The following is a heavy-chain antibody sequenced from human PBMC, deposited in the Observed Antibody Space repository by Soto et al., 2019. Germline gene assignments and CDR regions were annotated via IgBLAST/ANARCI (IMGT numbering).Heavy chain of an antibody. Sequence: SETLSLTCAVYGGSFSGYYWSWIRQPPGKGLEWIGEINHSGSTNYNPSLKSQVTISVDTSKNQFSLKLSSVTAADTAVYYCARGSVPLYGVCYTRSGRFDPWGQGTLVTVSS. CDR3: ARGSVPLYGVCYTRSGRFDP. CDR2: INHSGST. D-gene: IGHD2-8*01. J-gene: IGHJ5*02. V-gene: IGHV4-34*01. CDR1: GGSFSGYY.